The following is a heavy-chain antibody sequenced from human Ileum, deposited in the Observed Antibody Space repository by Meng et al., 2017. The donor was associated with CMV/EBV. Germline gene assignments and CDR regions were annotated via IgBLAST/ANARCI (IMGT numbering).Heavy chain of an antibody. CDR2: ISSSSSYI. D-gene: IGHD2-2*01. J-gene: IGHJ4*02. CDR3: ARVKYLGYCSSTSCSSLDY. Sequence: GGSLRLSCAASGFTFSSYSMNWVRQAPGKGLEWVSSISSSSSYIYYADSVKGRFTISRDNAKNSLYLQMHSLRAEDTAVYYCARVKYLGYCSSTSCSSLDYWGQGTLVTVSS. V-gene: IGHV3-21*01. CDR1: GFTFSSYS.